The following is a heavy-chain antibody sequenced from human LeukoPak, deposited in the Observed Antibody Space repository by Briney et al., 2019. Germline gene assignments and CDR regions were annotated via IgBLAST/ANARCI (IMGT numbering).Heavy chain of an antibody. CDR3: AREKGGILWFGELL. D-gene: IGHD3-10*01. V-gene: IGHV3-7*01. CDR2: IKHDRDEK. J-gene: IGHJ4*02. CDR1: GFMFSESW. Sequence: GGSLRLSCVASGFMFSESWMNWVRQAPGKGLEWVANIKHDRDEKHYADSVKGRFTISRDNAKNTLYLQMDRLRVDDTGVYYCAREKGGILWFGELLGGQGTLVTVSS.